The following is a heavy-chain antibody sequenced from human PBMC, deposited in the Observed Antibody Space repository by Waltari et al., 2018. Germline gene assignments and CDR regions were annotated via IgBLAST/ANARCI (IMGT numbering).Heavy chain of an antibody. J-gene: IGHJ4*02. CDR3: ARGRISSWYGGGFDY. CDR1: GGSFSGYY. CDR2: INHSGST. V-gene: IGHV4-34*01. D-gene: IGHD6-13*01. Sequence: QVQLQQWGAGLLKPSETLSLTCAVYGGSFSGYYWSWIRQPPGKGLEWIGEINHSGSTNYTPSLRGRVTISVDTSKNQFSLKLSSVTAADTAVYYCARGRISSWYGGGFDYWGQGTLVTVSS.